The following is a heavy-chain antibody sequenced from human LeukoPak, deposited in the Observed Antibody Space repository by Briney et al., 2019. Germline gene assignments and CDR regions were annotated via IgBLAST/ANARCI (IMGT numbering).Heavy chain of an antibody. J-gene: IGHJ1*01. CDR2: IIPILGIA. CDR1: GGTFSSYA. D-gene: IGHD6-19*01. V-gene: IGHV1-69*04. CDR3: AALHSSGPEYFQH. Sequence: ASVKVSCKASGGTFSSYAISWVRQAPGQGLEWMGRIIPILGIANYAQKFQGRVTIAADKSTGTAYMELSSLRSEDTAVYYCAALHSSGPEYFQHWGQGTLVTVSS.